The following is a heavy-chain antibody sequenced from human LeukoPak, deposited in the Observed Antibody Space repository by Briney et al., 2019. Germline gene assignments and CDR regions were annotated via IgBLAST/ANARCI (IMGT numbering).Heavy chain of an antibody. D-gene: IGHD7-27*01. CDR2: VTGSGGYT. CDR3: VRGGVWGISSNWFEY. V-gene: IGHV3-23*01. Sequence: PGGSLRLSCAASGFTFVGYAMSWVRQAPGKGLEWVSAVTGSGGYTYYAESVKGRFTISRDNAESSLYLQMNSLRVGDTAVYYCVRGGVWGISSNWFEYWGQGVLVTVSA. J-gene: IGHJ5*01. CDR1: GFTFVGYA.